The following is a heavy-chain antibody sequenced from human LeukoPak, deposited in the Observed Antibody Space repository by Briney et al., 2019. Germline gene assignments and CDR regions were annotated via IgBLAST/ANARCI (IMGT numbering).Heavy chain of an antibody. Sequence: AGGSLRLSRAASGFTFSSYWMHWVRQAPGKGLVWVSRINSDGSSTSYADSVKGRFTISRDNAKNTLYLQMNSLRAEDTAVYYCARGRTAMVKGAFDYWGQGTLVTVSS. J-gene: IGHJ4*02. V-gene: IGHV3-74*01. CDR2: INSDGSST. CDR1: GFTFSSYW. CDR3: ARGRTAMVKGAFDY. D-gene: IGHD5-18*01.